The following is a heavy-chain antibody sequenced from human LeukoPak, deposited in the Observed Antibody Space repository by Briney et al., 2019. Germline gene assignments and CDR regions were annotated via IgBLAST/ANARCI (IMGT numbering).Heavy chain of an antibody. CDR1: GGTFSTSV. J-gene: IGHJ4*02. Sequence: SVKVSCKTSGGTFSTSVISWVRQAPGQGLEWMGGIIPMFGTADYAQKFQGRVTITADESTTTAYMDLSSLRSEDTAVYYCARGSGDYVWGSYRPIHLDSWGQGTLVTVSS. V-gene: IGHV1-69*13. D-gene: IGHD3-16*02. CDR2: IIPMFGTA. CDR3: ARGSGDYVWGSYRPIHLDS.